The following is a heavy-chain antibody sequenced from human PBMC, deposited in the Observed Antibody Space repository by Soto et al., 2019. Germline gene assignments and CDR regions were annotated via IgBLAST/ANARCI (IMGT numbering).Heavy chain of an antibody. J-gene: IGHJ4*02. CDR1: GGSISSSSYY. CDR3: ARQYYVGSGIYYNRPFDS. V-gene: IGHV4-39*01. CDR2: IYYSGNT. Sequence: QLQLQESGPGLVKPSETLSLTCTVSGGSISSSSYYWGWIRQPPGKGLEWIGSIYYSGNTYYNPSLQSRVTLYVDPAKHQFSLQLSSVAAADTAVYYCARQYYVGSGIYYNRPFDSWGQGTLVTFSS. D-gene: IGHD3-10*01.